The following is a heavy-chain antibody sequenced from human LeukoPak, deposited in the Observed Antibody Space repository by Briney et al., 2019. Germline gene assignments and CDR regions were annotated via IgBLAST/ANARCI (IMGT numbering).Heavy chain of an antibody. V-gene: IGHV3-53*01. CDR3: ARVRFGGAFDL. D-gene: IGHD4-23*01. CDR1: GFTVRSNF. CDR2: IYTSGST. Sequence: GGSLRLSCAASGFTVRSNFMSWVRQAPGKELEWVSVIYTSGSTYYADSVKGRFAISRDNTENTLYLQMNSLTAEDTAMYYCARVRFGGAFDLWGQGTMVTVSS. J-gene: IGHJ3*01.